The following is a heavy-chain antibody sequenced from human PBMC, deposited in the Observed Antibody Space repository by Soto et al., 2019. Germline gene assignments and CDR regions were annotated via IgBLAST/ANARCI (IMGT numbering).Heavy chain of an antibody. CDR1: NSSVSGCY. Sequence: PEETRSVTRSVPNSSVSGCYWSWIRQTPEKGLEWIGYIYYSGSTNYNPSLKSRVTILIDMSKNQFSLKLTSVTAADTAVYYCXKGGRQWLVTSDFNYWGQGALVTVSS. CDR2: IYYSGST. J-gene: IGHJ4*02. D-gene: IGHD6-19*01. V-gene: IGHV4-59*02. CDR3: XKGGRQWLVTSDFNY.